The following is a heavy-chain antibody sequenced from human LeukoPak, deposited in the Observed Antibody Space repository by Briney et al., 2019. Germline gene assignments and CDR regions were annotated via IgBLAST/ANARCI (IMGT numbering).Heavy chain of an antibody. Sequence: GASVKVSCKASGYTFTSYDTNWVRQATGQGLEWMGWMNPNSGNTGYAQKFQGRVTMTRNTSISTAYMELSSLRSEDTAVYYCALSGGRSDAFDIWGQGTMVTVSS. V-gene: IGHV1-8*01. J-gene: IGHJ3*02. D-gene: IGHD2-15*01. CDR1: GYTFTSYD. CDR2: MNPNSGNT. CDR3: ALSGGRSDAFDI.